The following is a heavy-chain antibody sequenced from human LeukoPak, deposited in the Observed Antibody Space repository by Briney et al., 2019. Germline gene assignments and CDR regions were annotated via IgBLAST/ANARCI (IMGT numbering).Heavy chain of an antibody. D-gene: IGHD5-18*01. Sequence: GGSLRLSCAASGFTFSSYWMSWVRQAPGKGLEWVANIKKDGSEKYYVDSVKGRFTISRDNAKTSLYLRMNSLRAEDTAVYYCAGDLSGVAGYTYGRGIDYWGQGTLVTVSS. J-gene: IGHJ4*02. CDR3: AGDLSGVAGYTYGRGIDY. V-gene: IGHV3-7*01. CDR1: GFTFSSYW. CDR2: IKKDGSEK.